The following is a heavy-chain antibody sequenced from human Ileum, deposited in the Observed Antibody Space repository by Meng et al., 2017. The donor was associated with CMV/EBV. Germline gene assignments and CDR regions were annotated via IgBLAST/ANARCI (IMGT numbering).Heavy chain of an antibody. CDR3: VKEDWYFDF. V-gene: IGHV1-2*02. J-gene: IGHJ4*02. CDR2: IYPQNGGT. CDR1: GSTFTAKH. D-gene: IGHD3-9*01. Sequence: QVQLVQSGTEVKKPGASVKPSCKTSGSTFTAKHLHWVRQAPEQGLEWMGWIYPQNGGTYFAQKFQGRVTMTSDTSITTAYMELSSLTSDDTAIYYCVKEDWYFDFWGQGTLVTVSS.